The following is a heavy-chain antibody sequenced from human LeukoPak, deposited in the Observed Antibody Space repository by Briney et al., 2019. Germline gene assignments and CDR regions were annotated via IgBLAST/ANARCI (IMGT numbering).Heavy chain of an antibody. D-gene: IGHD6-13*01. Sequence: ASVKVSCKASGYTFSSYYIHCVRQAPGQGLEWMGIINPSGGSTSYAQKFQGRVTMTRDTSTSTVYMELSSLRSEDTAVYYCARAYSSTWYGDYWGQGTLVTVSS. CDR2: INPSGGST. J-gene: IGHJ4*02. CDR3: ARAYSSTWYGDY. CDR1: GYTFSSYY. V-gene: IGHV1-46*01.